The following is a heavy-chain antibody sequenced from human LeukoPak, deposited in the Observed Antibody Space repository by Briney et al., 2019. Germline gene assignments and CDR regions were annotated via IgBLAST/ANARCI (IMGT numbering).Heavy chain of an antibody. Sequence: VASVKVSCKASGYTFTGYYMHWVRQAPGQGLEWMGWINPNSGGTNYAQKSQGRVTMTRDTSISTAYMELSRLRSDDTAVYYCARAYPGIAAAGTWYYYYYYYMDVWGKGTTVTVSS. CDR2: INPNSGGT. D-gene: IGHD6-13*01. V-gene: IGHV1-2*02. CDR1: GYTFTGYY. CDR3: ARAYPGIAAAGTWYYYYYYYMDV. J-gene: IGHJ6*03.